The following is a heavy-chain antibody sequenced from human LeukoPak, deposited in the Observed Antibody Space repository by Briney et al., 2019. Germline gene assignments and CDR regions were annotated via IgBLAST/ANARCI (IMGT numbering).Heavy chain of an antibody. D-gene: IGHD1-26*01. CDR2: IYPADSDT. J-gene: IGHJ4*02. V-gene: IGHV5-51*01. CDR1: GCSYTNYW. CDR3: ARRSGSYWSFHY. Sequence: GESLQISSKTSGCSYTNYWIGWGRQTPGKGREWRGIIYPADSDTRYSPSFQGQVTISAHQSISTAYLQWNNLKASDTAMYYCARRSGSYWSFHYWGQGTLVTVSS.